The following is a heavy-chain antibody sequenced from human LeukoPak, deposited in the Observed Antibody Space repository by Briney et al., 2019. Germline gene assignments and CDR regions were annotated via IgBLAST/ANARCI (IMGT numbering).Heavy chain of an antibody. D-gene: IGHD5-12*01. CDR3: ASLGGYDLYFDY. Sequence: PSETLSLTCTVSGGSISTYYWNWIRQPPGKGLEWIGYIYYSGTTNYNPSLKSRVTISVDTSKNQFSLKLSSVTAADTAVYYCASLGGYDLYFDYWGQGTLVTVSS. V-gene: IGHV4-59*01. CDR1: GGSISTYY. J-gene: IGHJ4*02. CDR2: IYYSGTT.